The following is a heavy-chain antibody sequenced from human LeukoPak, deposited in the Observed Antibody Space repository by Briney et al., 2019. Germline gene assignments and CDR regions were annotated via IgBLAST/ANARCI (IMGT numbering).Heavy chain of an antibody. CDR2: IYYSGTT. CDR3: ARGIIAAAGYYFDY. D-gene: IGHD6-13*01. Sequence: SETLSLTCTVSGDSISSFYWSWIRQPPGKGLEWIGYIYYSGTTTYNPSLRSRVTISVDTSKNQFSLKLSSVTAADTAVYYCARGIIAAAGYYFDYWGQGTLVIVSS. J-gene: IGHJ4*02. CDR1: GDSISSFY. V-gene: IGHV4-59*01.